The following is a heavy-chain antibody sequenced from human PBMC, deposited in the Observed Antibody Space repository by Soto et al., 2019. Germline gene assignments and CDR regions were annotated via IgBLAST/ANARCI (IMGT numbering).Heavy chain of an antibody. V-gene: IGHV1-18*01. CDR2: ISAYNGNT. D-gene: IGHD5-18*01. CDR3: ATTLGYSYGYYDY. Sequence: QVQLVQSGAEVKKPGASVKVSCKASGYTFTSYGISWVRQAPGQGLEWMGWISAYNGNTNYALELQGRVTTTTDRSPSTAYMELRSLGSDDTAVYYCATTLGYSYGYYDYWGQGTLVTVSS. CDR1: GYTFTSYG. J-gene: IGHJ4*02.